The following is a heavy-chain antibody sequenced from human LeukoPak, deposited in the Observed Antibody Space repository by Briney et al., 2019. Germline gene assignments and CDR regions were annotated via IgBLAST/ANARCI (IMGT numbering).Heavy chain of an antibody. D-gene: IGHD1-1*01. CDR2: IGIDSGNT. V-gene: IGHV3-48*04. J-gene: IGHJ4*02. CDR3: ARDHNYAFDN. CDR1: GFPFIDYS. Sequence: GGSLRLSCAASGFPFIDYSMNWVRQAPGKGLEWISYIGIDSGNTKYADSVKGRFTISGDSAKNPLYLQMNSLRVEDTAVYYCARDHNYAFDNWGQGTLVTVSS.